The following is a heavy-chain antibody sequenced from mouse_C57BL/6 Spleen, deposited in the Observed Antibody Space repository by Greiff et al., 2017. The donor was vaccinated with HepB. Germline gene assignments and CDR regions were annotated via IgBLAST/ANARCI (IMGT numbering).Heavy chain of an antibody. CDR1: GFSLTSYG. D-gene: IGHD2-14*01. Sequence: VQLVESGPGLVAPSQSLSITCTVSGFSLTSYGVHWVRQPPGKGLEWLVVIWSDGSTTYNSALKSRLSISKDNSKSQVFLKMNSLQTDDTAMYYCARHGGTTDYYAMDYWGQGTSVTVSS. CDR2: IWSDGST. V-gene: IGHV2-6-1*01. CDR3: ARHGGTTDYYAMDY. J-gene: IGHJ4*01.